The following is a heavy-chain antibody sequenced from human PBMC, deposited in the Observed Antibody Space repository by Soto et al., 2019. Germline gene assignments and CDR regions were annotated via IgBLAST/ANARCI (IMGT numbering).Heavy chain of an antibody. CDR2: IKQDGSEK. Sequence: GGSLRLSCAASGFTFSSYWMSWVRQAPGKGLEWVANIKQDGSEKYYVDSVKGRFTISRDNAKNSLYLQMNSLRAEDTAVYYCARDGSSWYIYYYYGMDVWGQGTTVTVSS. V-gene: IGHV3-7*01. CDR1: GFTFSSYW. D-gene: IGHD6-13*01. J-gene: IGHJ6*02. CDR3: ARDGSSWYIYYYYGMDV.